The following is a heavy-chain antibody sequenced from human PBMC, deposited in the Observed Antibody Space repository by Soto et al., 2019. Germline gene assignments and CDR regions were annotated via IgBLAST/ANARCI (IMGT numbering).Heavy chain of an antibody. D-gene: IGHD3-10*01. CDR2: IGGRGDST. CDR1: GCTFSSYS. Sequence: PGGSLRLSCAASGCTFSSYSINWVRQAPGKGLEWVSAIGGRGDSTYYADSVKGRFTISRDNSRDTLYLQMNSLRAEDTAVYYCAKDLYFYGSGSYYKPSDYWGQGTLVTVSS. J-gene: IGHJ4*02. V-gene: IGHV3-23*01. CDR3: AKDLYFYGSGSYYKPSDY.